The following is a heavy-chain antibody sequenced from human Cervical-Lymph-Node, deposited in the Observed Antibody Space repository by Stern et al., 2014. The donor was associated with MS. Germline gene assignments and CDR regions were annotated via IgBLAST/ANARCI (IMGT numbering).Heavy chain of an antibody. J-gene: IGHJ4*02. V-gene: IGHV2-5*02. CDR3: AHRAGNMVRGVTFFDY. D-gene: IGHD3-10*01. CDR2: ISWDGNE. Sequence: QITLKESGPTLVKPTQTLTLTCTFSGFSLSTDGLGVGWIPQPPGKPLEWLALISWDGNERYSPSLKSRLSITKDTSKNQVVLTMTNVDPVDTATYYCAHRAGNMVRGVTFFDYWGQGTLVTVSS. CDR1: GFSLSTDGLG.